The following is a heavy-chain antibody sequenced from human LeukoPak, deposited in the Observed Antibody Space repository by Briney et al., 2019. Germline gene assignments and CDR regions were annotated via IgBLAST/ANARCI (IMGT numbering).Heavy chain of an antibody. V-gene: IGHV4-59*01. J-gene: IGHJ6*03. CDR3: ARVPGGRIRYYYYYMDV. CDR2: IYYSGST. CDR1: GASNNSFY. Sequence: SETLSLTCIVSGASNNSFYWSWIRQPPGKGLEWIGYIYYSGSTNYNPSLKSRVTISVDTSKNQFSLKLSSVTAADTAVYYCARVPGGRIRYYYYYMDVWGKGTTVTVSS.